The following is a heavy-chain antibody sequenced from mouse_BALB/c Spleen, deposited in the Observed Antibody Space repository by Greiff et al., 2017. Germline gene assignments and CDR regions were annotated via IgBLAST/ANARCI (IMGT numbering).Heavy chain of an antibody. V-gene: IGHV2-6-7*01. CDR1: GFSLTGYG. J-gene: IGHJ1*01. CDR2: IWGDGST. CDR3: ARDPNYYGSLYWYFDV. D-gene: IGHD1-1*01. Sequence: VKVVESGPGLVAPSQSLSITCTVSGFSLTGYGVNWVRQPPGKGLEWLGMIWGDGSTDYNSALKSRLSISKDNSKSQVFLKMNSLQTDDTARYYCARDPNYYGSLYWYFDVWGAGTTVTVSS.